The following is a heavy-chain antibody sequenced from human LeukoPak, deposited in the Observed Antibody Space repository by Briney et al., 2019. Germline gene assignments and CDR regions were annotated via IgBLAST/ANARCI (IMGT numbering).Heavy chain of an antibody. V-gene: IGHV3-21*01. D-gene: IGHD2-2*01. J-gene: IGHJ3*02. CDR3: ASSYCSSTSCYDGAFDI. CDR2: ISSSSSYI. Sequence: PGGSLRLSSAASGFTFSSYSMNWVRQAPGKGLEWVSSISSSSSYIYYADSVKGRFTISRDNATNSLYLQMNSLRAEDTAVYYCASSYCSSTSCYDGAFDIWGQGTMVTVSS. CDR1: GFTFSSYS.